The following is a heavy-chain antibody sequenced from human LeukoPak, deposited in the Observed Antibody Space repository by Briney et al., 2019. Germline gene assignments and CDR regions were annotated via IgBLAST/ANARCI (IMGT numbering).Heavy chain of an antibody. CDR2: IYTSGST. D-gene: IGHD3-22*01. Sequence: PSETLSLTCTVSGGSISSGGYYWSWIRQPAGKGLEWIGRIYTSGSTNYNPSLKSRVTISVDTSKNQFSLKLSSVTAADTAVYYCARAYYDSSGYSFEPGDYYYYYMDVWGKGTTVTVSS. CDR3: ARAYYDSSGYSFEPGDYYYYYMDV. V-gene: IGHV4-61*02. CDR1: GGSISSGGYY. J-gene: IGHJ6*03.